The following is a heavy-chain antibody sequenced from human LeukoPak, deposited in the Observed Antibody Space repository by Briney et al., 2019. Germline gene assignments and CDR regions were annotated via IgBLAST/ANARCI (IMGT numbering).Heavy chain of an antibody. Sequence: SETLSLTCTVSDDSISDYYRGWIRQPPGKGLEWIGYIHNSGTSTYNLSLKSRVTISVDTSKNQFSLKLSSVTAADTAVYYCARSNLWFGELFGGGFDPWGQGTLVTVSS. V-gene: IGHV4-59*01. CDR1: DDSISDYY. CDR3: ARSNLWFGELFGGGFDP. J-gene: IGHJ5*02. D-gene: IGHD3-10*01. CDR2: IHNSGTS.